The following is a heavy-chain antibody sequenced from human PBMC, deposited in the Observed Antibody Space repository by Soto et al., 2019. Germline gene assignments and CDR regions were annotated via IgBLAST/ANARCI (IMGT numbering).Heavy chain of an antibody. CDR2: FDPEDGET. J-gene: IGHJ4*02. Sequence: ASVKVSCKVSGYTLTELSMHWVRQAPGKGLEWKGGFDPEDGETIYAQKFQGRVTMTEDTSTDTAYMELSSLRSEDTAVYYCATAQTIFGVVTAYYFDYWGQGTLVTVSS. CDR1: GYTLTELS. V-gene: IGHV1-24*01. D-gene: IGHD3-3*01. CDR3: ATAQTIFGVVTAYYFDY.